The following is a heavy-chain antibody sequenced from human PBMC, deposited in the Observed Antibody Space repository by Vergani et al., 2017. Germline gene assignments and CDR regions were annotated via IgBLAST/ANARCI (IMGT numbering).Heavy chain of an antibody. J-gene: IGHJ4*02. V-gene: IGHV3-21*01. Sequence: EVQLVESGGGLVKPGGSLRLSCAASGFTFSSYSMNWVRQAPGKGLEWVSSISSSSSYIYYADSVKGRFTISRDNAKNSLYLQMNSLRAEDTAVYYCARSYSGSYYLDQWGQGTLVTVSS. CDR1: GFTFSSYS. CDR2: ISSSSSYI. D-gene: IGHD1-26*01. CDR3: ARSYSGSYYLDQ.